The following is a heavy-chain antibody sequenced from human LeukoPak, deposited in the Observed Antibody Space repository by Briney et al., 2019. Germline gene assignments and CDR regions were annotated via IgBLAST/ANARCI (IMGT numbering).Heavy chain of an antibody. D-gene: IGHD2-2*01. CDR1: GYSFTDYY. CDR2: INTKSGRT. Sequence: VASVKVSCKTSGYSFTDYYIHWVRQAPGQGLEWMGLINTKSGRTSSARKFQGRVTMTRDPSINTVYMDMAGLTSDDTSIYVCARPAFIDPGPFLIGPCGQGTPVTVSS. V-gene: IGHV1-2*02. CDR3: ARPAFIDPGPFLIGP. J-gene: IGHJ5*02.